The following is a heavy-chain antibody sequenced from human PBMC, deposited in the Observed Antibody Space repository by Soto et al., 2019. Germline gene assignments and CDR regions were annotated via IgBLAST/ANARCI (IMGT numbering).Heavy chain of an antibody. CDR3: ARDLFEADRRGEYAFDI. J-gene: IGHJ3*02. V-gene: IGHV3-7*03. Sequence: PGGSLRLSCAASAFTFSSYWMSWVRQAPGKGLEWVANIKQDGSEKYYVDSVKGRFTISRDNAKNSLYLQMNSLRAEDTAVYYCARDLFEADRRGEYAFDIWGQGTMVTVSS. CDR1: AFTFSSYW. D-gene: IGHD3-16*01. CDR2: IKQDGSEK.